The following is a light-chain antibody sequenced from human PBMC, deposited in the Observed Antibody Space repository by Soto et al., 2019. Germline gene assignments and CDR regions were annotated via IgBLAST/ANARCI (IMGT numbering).Light chain of an antibody. CDR2: KVS. V-gene: IGKV2-30*01. CDR1: QSLIYSDGIAY. J-gene: IGKJ1*01. Sequence: DVVMTQSPLSLPVTLGQPASISCRSSQSLIYSDGIAYLNWFHQRPGQSPRRLIYKVSNRDSGVPDRFSVSGSGTDFTLKISRVEAEDVGVYYCLQGTHWPPTFGRGTKVQIK. CDR3: LQGTHWPPT.